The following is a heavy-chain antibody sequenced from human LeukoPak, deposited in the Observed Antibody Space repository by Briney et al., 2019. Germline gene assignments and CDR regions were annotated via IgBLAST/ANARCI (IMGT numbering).Heavy chain of an antibody. CDR1: GFTFSSYA. D-gene: IGHD3-22*01. V-gene: IGHV3-23*01. J-gene: IGHJ4*02. Sequence: PGGSLRLFCAASGFTFSSYAMSWVREAPGKGLEWVSDFCDSGGSTYYADTVKGRFTISRDNSKHTLYLQMNSMRAEDTAVYYCAKGEYYYDSSGYCFDYWGQGNLVTVPS. CDR3: AKGEYYYDSSGYCFDY. CDR2: FCDSGGST.